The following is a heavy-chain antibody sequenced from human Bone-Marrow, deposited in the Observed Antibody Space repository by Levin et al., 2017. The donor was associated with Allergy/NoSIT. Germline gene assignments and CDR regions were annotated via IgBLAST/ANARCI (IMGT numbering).Heavy chain of an antibody. CDR1: KFIFDDYG. D-gene: IGHD3-9*01. J-gene: IGHJ3*01. Sequence: GGSLRLSCATSKFIFDDYGMYWVRQAPGKGLEWVSGISWNSGKTHYADSVKGRFIISRDNAKNSLYLQMNRLRTHDTALYYCVKSLTSMTIPDGFDFWGQGTMVTVSA. V-gene: IGHV3-9*01. CDR3: VKSLTSMTIPDGFDF. CDR2: ISWNSGKT.